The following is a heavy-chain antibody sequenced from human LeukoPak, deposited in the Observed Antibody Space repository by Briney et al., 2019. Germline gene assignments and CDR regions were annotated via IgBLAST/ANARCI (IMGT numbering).Heavy chain of an antibody. Sequence: GGSLRLSCAASGFTFRDYSDYWMSWVRQAPGKGLEWVANIKQDGSEKYYVDSVKGRFTLSRDNAKNSLFLQMNSLRAEDTAVYYCARVGRYSYAHNSWGQGTLVTVSS. CDR2: IKQDGSEK. CDR3: ARVGRYSYAHNS. J-gene: IGHJ4*02. D-gene: IGHD5-18*01. CDR1: GFTFRDYSDYW. V-gene: IGHV3-7*01.